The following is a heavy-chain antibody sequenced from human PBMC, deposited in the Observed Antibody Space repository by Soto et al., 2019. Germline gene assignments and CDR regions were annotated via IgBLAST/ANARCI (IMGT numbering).Heavy chain of an antibody. D-gene: IGHD2-2*01. Sequence: SETLSLTCTVSGGSVTTYYWTWIRQPPGKGLEWIGYIYYSGSTYYNPSLKSRVTISIDTSKNQLSLSLTSVTAADTAVYYCARRECSSASCYQSNWFDPWGQGTLVTAPQ. CDR3: ARRECSSASCYQSNWFDP. V-gene: IGHV4-59*02. J-gene: IGHJ5*02. CDR1: GGSVTTYY. CDR2: IYYSGST.